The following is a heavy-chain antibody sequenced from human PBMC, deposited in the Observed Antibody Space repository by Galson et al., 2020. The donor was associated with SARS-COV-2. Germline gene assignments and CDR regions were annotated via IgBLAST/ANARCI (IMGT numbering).Heavy chain of an antibody. CDR3: AHRPPSLLWFGESYDY. CDR2: IYWDDDK. J-gene: IGHJ4*02. CDR1: GFSLSTSGVG. Sequence: SGPTLVKPTQTLTLTCTFSGFSLSTSGVGVGWIRQPPGKALEWLALIYWDDDKRYSPSLKSRLTITKDTSKNQVVLTMTNMDPVDTATYYCAHRPPSLLWFGESYDYWGQGTLVTVSS. D-gene: IGHD3-10*01. V-gene: IGHV2-5*02.